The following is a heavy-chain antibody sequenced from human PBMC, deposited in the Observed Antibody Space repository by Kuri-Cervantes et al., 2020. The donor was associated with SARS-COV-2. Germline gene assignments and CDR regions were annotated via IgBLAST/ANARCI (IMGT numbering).Heavy chain of an antibody. V-gene: IGHV1-8*02. CDR1: GYSFSSYD. J-gene: IGHJ4*02. Sequence: ASVKVSCKASGYSFSSYDINWVRQATGQGLEWMGWLNPDTGNTGNAKKFQGRVTMATDTSINTAYMEVSSLTFEDTAVYYCARDLRLGKSLDYWGQGTLVTVSS. CDR3: ARDLRLGKSLDY. D-gene: IGHD7-27*01. CDR2: LNPDTGNT.